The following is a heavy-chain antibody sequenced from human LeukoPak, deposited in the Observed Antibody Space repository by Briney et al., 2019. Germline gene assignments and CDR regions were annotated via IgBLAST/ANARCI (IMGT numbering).Heavy chain of an antibody. D-gene: IGHD1-20*01. CDR3: ARGKVSLLTD. Sequence: TGGSLRLSCAASGFTFSIYGMHWVRQAPGKGLEWVAIIWYDGSNKYYADPVKGRFTISRDNSKNTLYLQMNSLRAEDTAVYYCARGKVSLLTDWGQGTLVTASS. CDR2: IWYDGSNK. CDR1: GFTFSIYG. V-gene: IGHV3-33*01. J-gene: IGHJ4*02.